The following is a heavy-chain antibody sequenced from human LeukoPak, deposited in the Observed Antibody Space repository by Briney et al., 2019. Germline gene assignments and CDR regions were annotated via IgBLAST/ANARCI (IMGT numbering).Heavy chain of an antibody. J-gene: IGHJ4*02. CDR3: AKGLRGYYYFDY. V-gene: IGHV3-30*18. D-gene: IGHD5-18*01. CDR1: GFTFSPSG. Sequence: GGSLRLSCAASGFTFSPSGMHWVRQAPGKGLEWVAVMSSGGNKEYYADSVRDRFTISRDNSNNTLSLQMNSLRAEDTAVYYCAKGLRGYYYFDYWGQGTLVTVSS. CDR2: MSSGGNKE.